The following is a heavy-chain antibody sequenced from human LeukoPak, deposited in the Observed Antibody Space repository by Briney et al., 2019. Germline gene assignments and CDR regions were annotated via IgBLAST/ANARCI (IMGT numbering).Heavy chain of an antibody. CDR3: ARHAHRGIAARVLDFDY. J-gene: IGHJ4*02. D-gene: IGHD6-6*01. CDR2: IYYSGST. V-gene: IGHV4-59*08. Sequence: KTSETLSLTCTVSGGSISSHYWSWIRQPPGKGLEWIGYIYYSGSTNYNPSLKSRVTISVDTSKNQFSLKLSSVTAADTAVYYCARHAHRGIAARVLDFDYWGQGTLVTVSS. CDR1: GGSISSHY.